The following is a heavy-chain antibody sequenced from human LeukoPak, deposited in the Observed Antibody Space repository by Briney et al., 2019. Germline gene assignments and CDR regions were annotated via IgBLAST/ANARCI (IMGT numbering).Heavy chain of an antibody. CDR2: IGTAGDT. Sequence: GGSLRLSCAASGFTFSSYDMHWVRQAPGKGLEWVSAIGTAGDTYYPGSVKGRFTISRENAKNSLYLQMNSLRAGDTAVYYCARAGLAYDSSGYYLRDDAFDIWGQGTMVTVSS. J-gene: IGHJ3*02. D-gene: IGHD3-22*01. CDR3: ARAGLAYDSSGYYLRDDAFDI. CDR1: GFTFSSYD. V-gene: IGHV3-13*01.